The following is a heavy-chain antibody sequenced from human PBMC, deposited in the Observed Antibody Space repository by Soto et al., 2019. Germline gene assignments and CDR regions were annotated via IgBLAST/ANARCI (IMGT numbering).Heavy chain of an antibody. Sequence: QVQLVQSGAEVKKPGASVKVSCKASGYTFTSYDINWVRQATGQGLEWMGWMNPNSGNTGYAQKFQGRVTMTRNTSISTAYMRLSSLRSEDAAVYYCARGWGYYDFWSGPTSNWFDPWGQGTLVTVSS. J-gene: IGHJ5*02. CDR3: ARGWGYYDFWSGPTSNWFDP. CDR1: GYTFTSYD. CDR2: MNPNSGNT. V-gene: IGHV1-8*01. D-gene: IGHD3-3*01.